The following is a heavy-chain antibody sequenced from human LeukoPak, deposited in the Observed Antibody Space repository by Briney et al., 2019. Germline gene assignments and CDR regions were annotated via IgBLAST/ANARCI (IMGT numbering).Heavy chain of an antibody. CDR3: ARDGVAGFDY. CDR1: GFTFSRYE. J-gene: IGHJ4*02. CDR2: ISSSGITT. D-gene: IGHD6-19*01. V-gene: IGHV3-48*03. Sequence: PGGSLTLSCAASGFTFSRYEMNWVRQAPGKGLEWVSYISSSGITTYHADSVKGRFTTSRDNAKNSLYLQMNSLRAEDTAVYYCARDGVAGFDYWGQGTLVTVSS.